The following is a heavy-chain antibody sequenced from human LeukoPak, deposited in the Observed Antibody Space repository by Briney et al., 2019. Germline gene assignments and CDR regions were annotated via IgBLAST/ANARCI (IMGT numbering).Heavy chain of an antibody. CDR1: GDSVSSKSAA. D-gene: IGHD6-19*01. V-gene: IGHV6-1*01. J-gene: IGHJ4*02. CDR3: ARSPSPYSSGWYFDY. Sequence: SQTLSLTCVISGDSVSSKSAAWNWIRHSPSRGLEWLGRTYYRSKWYHEYAVSVKSPITNNPDISKNQYSLQLNSVTPEDTAVYYCARSPSPYSSGWYFDYWGQGTLVTVSS. CDR2: TYYRSKWYH.